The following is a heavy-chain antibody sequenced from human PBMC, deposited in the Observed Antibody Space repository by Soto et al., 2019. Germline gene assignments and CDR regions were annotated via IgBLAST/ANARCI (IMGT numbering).Heavy chain of an antibody. CDR2: IWYDGSNE. V-gene: IGHV3-33*01. J-gene: IGHJ6*02. D-gene: IGHD3-10*01. CDR1: GFTFRNYG. Sequence: QVQLLESGGGVVQPGRSLRPSCAASGFTFRNYGMHWVRQAPGKGLEGEAVIWYDGSNEYYADSVKGRFTISRDNSKTTVYLQRNSVRAEDTAVYYCARVLGSYYGSVSYQGVDVWGHGTTVTVSS. CDR3: ARVLGSYYGSVSYQGVDV.